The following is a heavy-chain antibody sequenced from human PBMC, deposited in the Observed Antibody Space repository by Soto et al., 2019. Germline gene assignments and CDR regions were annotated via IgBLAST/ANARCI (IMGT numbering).Heavy chain of an antibody. J-gene: IGHJ3*02. V-gene: IGHV3-21*01. CDR1: GFTFSSYS. D-gene: IGHD6-6*01. Sequence: GGSLRLSCAASGFTFSSYSMNWVRQAPGKGLEWVSSISSSSSYIYYADSVKGRFTISRDNAKNSLYLQMNSLRAEDTAVYYCANLEQLEAFDIWGQGTMVTVSS. CDR2: ISSSSSYI. CDR3: ANLEQLEAFDI.